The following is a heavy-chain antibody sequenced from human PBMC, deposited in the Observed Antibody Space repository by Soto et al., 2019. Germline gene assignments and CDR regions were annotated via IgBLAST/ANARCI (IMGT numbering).Heavy chain of an antibody. V-gene: IGHV4-4*07. CDR3: ARDSEYSSSSWYNWFDP. CDR1: GGSISSYY. CDR2: IYTSGST. Sequence: SETLSLTCTVSGGSISSYYWSWIRQPAGKGLEWIGRIYTSGSTNYNPSLKSRVTMSVDTSKNQFSLKLSSVTAADTAVYYCARDSEYSSSSWYNWFDPWGKGTLVTVS. D-gene: IGHD6-6*01. J-gene: IGHJ5*02.